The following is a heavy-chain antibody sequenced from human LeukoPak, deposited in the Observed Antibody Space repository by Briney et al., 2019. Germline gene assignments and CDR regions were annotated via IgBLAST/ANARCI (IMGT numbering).Heavy chain of an antibody. CDR2: FDAEDGET. Sequence: ASVKVSCKVSGYTLAELSIQWVRQAPGKGLELMGGFDAEDGETIYAQNFQGRVIMTEDTSTDTAYMGLGSLRPDDTAVYYCATYGHGYPGFDYWGQGTLVTVSS. CDR1: GYTLAELS. CDR3: ATYGHGYPGFDY. J-gene: IGHJ4*02. D-gene: IGHD5-18*01. V-gene: IGHV1-24*01.